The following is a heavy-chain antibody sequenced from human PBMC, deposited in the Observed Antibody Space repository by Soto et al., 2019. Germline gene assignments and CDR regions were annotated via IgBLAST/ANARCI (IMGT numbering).Heavy chain of an antibody. CDR3: ARVPITGTTIIDY. CDR2: IYYSGST. Sequence: TLSLTCTVSGGSISSGDYYWSWIRQPPGKGLEWIGYIYYSGSTYYNPSLKSRVTISVDTSKNQFSLKLSSVTAADTAVYYCARVPITGTTIIDYWGQGTLVTVSS. J-gene: IGHJ4*02. V-gene: IGHV4-30-4*01. CDR1: GGSISSGDYY. D-gene: IGHD1-20*01.